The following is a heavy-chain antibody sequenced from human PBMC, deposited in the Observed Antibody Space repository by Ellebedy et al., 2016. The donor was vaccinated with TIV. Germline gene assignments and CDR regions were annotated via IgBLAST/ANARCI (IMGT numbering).Heavy chain of an antibody. CDR1: GYTFSDHY. J-gene: IGHJ4*02. CDR2: IRNKANRYMT. CDR3: ARAAYSHGFDN. Sequence: GESLKISCVASGYTFSDHYMDWVRQTPGKRLEWVGRIRNKANRYMTEYAASVKGSFTIARDDSKNSLSMQMNSLKTEDTAVYYCARAAYSHGFDNWGQGTLVTVSS. V-gene: IGHV3-72*01. D-gene: IGHD4-11*01.